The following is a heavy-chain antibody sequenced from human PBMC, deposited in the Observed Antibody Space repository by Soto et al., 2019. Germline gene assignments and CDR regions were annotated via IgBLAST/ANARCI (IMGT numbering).Heavy chain of an antibody. Sequence: EVQLLESGGGLVQPGGSLRLSCAASGFTFTSYAMTWVRQAPGKGLEWVSTISGSGGTTYYADSVRGRFTISRDNSKNTLYLQMNTLRAEDTALYSCTRYCPTASCYIRYGMDVWGQGTTLTVSS. CDR2: ISGSGGTT. D-gene: IGHD2-2*02. CDR1: GFTFTSYA. J-gene: IGHJ6*02. V-gene: IGHV3-23*01. CDR3: TRYCPTASCYIRYGMDV.